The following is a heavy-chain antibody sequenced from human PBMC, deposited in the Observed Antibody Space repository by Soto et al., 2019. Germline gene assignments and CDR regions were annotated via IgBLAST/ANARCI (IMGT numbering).Heavy chain of an antibody. CDR3: ARGILRYFDWLHSPDYYYYGMDV. D-gene: IGHD3-9*01. CDR2: IIPIFGTA. CDR1: GGTFSSYA. Sequence: VKVSCKASGGTFSSYAISWVRQAPGQGLEWMGGIIPIFGTANYAQKFQGRVTITADESTSTAYMELSSLRSEDTAVYYCARGILRYFDWLHSPDYYYYGMDVWGQGTTVTVSS. J-gene: IGHJ6*02. V-gene: IGHV1-69*13.